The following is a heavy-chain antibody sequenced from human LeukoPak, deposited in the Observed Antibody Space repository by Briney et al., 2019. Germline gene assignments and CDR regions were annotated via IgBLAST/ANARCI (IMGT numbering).Heavy chain of an antibody. D-gene: IGHD6-19*01. V-gene: IGHV4-59*01. CDR2: IYYSGST. J-gene: IGHJ2*01. CDR3: ARDRSFEGSGWTNWYFDL. Sequence: PSETLSLTCAVYGGSFSSYYWSWIRQPPGKGLEWIGYIYYSGSTNYNPSLKSRVTISVDTSKNQFSLKLISVTAADTAVYYCARDRSFEGSGWTNWYFDLWGRGTLVTVSS. CDR1: GGSFSSYY.